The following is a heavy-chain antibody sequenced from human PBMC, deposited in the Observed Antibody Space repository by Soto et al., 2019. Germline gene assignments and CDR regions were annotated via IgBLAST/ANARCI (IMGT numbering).Heavy chain of an antibody. CDR3: ARELQGLYYLDY. Sequence: ASVKVSCKASEYTFTSYTMHWVRQAPGQRLEWMGWINGGNGNTKYSQKFQGRVTIARDTSASTAYMELSSLRSDDTAVYYCARELQGLYYLDYWRQGTLVTVSS. D-gene: IGHD4-4*01. CDR1: EYTFTSYT. J-gene: IGHJ4*02. V-gene: IGHV1-3*01. CDR2: INGGNGNT.